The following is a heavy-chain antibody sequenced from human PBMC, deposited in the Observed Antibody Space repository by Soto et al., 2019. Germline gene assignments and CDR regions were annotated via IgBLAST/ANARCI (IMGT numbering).Heavy chain of an antibody. CDR2: IYYSGST. CDR1: GGSISSGGYY. J-gene: IGHJ3*02. D-gene: IGHD3-3*01. Sequence: SETLSLTCTVSGGSISSGGYYWSWIRQHPGKGLEWIGYIYYSGSTYYNPSLKSRVTISVDTSKNQFSLKLSSVTAADTAVYYCARDKGRGLEWLPAGSFDIWGQGTMVTVSS. V-gene: IGHV4-31*03. CDR3: ARDKGRGLEWLPAGSFDI.